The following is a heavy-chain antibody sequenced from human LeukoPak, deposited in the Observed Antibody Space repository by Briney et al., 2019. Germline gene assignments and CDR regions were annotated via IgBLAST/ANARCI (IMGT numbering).Heavy chain of an antibody. CDR2: ISDSGGST. Sequence: GGSLRLSCAASGFTFSRYAMSWDRQAPGKGLEWVSSISDSGGSTYYADSVKGRFTISRDNSKNTLYLQMNSLRAEDTAVYYCARGDLLIGYWGQGTLVTVSS. CDR1: GFTFSRYA. J-gene: IGHJ4*02. CDR3: ARGDLLIGY. V-gene: IGHV3-23*01. D-gene: IGHD3-10*01.